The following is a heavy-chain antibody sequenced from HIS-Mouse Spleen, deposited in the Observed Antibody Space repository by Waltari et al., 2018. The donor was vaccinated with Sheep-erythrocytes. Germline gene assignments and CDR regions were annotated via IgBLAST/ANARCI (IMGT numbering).Heavy chain of an antibody. D-gene: IGHD3-3*01. V-gene: IGHV5-51*03. CDR1: GYSFTSYW. CDR3: ARGPVLRFLEWLPTDAFDI. J-gene: IGHJ3*02. Sequence: EVQLVQSGAEVKKPGESLKISCKGSGYSFTSYWIGWVRQMPGKGLEWMGIIYPGDSDTRYSPSFQGQVTSSADKSISTAYLQWSSLKASDTAMYYCARGPVLRFLEWLPTDAFDIWGQGTMVTVSS. CDR2: IYPGDSDT.